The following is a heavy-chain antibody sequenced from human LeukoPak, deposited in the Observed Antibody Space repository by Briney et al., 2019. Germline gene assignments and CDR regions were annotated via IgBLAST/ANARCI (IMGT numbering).Heavy chain of an antibody. J-gene: IGHJ4*02. CDR3: ARDSYSSGWHIAG. Sequence: SGTLSLTCAVSGDSISSNNWWNWVRQPPGKGLEWIGETHHSGRTNYNPSLKSRVTISVDTSKNQFSLKLSSVTAADTAVYYCARDSYSSGWHIAGWGQGTLVTVSS. CDR2: THHSGRT. CDR1: GDSISSNNW. V-gene: IGHV4-4*02. D-gene: IGHD6-19*01.